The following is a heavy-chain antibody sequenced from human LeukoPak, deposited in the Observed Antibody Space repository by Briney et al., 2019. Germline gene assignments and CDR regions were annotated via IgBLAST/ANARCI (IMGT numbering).Heavy chain of an antibody. J-gene: IGHJ4*02. D-gene: IGHD1-26*01. CDR2: ISGSGGST. Sequence: GGSLRLSCAASGFTFSSYWMHWVRQAPGKGLEWVSAISGSGGSTYYADSVKGRFTISRDNSKNTLYLQMNSLRAEDTAVYYCAKDRRSGSYFDYWGQGTLVTVSS. CDR1: GFTFSSYW. CDR3: AKDRRSGSYFDY. V-gene: IGHV3-23*01.